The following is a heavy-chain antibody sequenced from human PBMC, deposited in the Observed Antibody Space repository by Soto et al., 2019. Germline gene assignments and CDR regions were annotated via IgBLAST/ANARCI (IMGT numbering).Heavy chain of an antibody. CDR3: ARDSVRISYPGVY. V-gene: IGHV4-4*07. CDR1: GGSINGYY. CDR2: IYTSGTT. D-gene: IGHD2-8*01. J-gene: IGHJ4*02. Sequence: SETLSLTCTVSGGSINGYYWTWIRQPAGKGLEWIGRIYTSGTTSYNPSLKSRVTMSLXXXXXXFXLXLXXVTAAXTAVYYCARDSVRISYPGVYWGRGTMVTVSS.